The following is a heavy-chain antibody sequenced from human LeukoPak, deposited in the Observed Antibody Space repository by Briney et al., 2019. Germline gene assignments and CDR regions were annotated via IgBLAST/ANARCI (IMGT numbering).Heavy chain of an antibody. CDR1: GYSVSSYG. Sequence: ASVKVSFKASGYSVSSYGINWVRQAPGQGLEWMGWISAYNGRTNYAQNLQGRLTLTTDTSTTTAYMELRSLTSDDTAVYYCARDPSNTVGRNIYFDYWGQGTLVTVSS. V-gene: IGHV1-18*01. CDR2: ISAYNGRT. CDR3: ARDPSNTVGRNIYFDY. D-gene: IGHD1-14*01. J-gene: IGHJ4*02.